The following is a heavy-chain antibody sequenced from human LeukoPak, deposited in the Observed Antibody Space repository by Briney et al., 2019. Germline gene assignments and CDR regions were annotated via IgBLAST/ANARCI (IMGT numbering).Heavy chain of an antibody. CDR1: EFTFNNYA. D-gene: IGHD2-2*01. V-gene: IGHV3-23*01. CDR3: AKGVSPAPSYYFDY. CDR2: ITGSGGDT. J-gene: IGHJ4*02. Sequence: GGSLRLSCAASEFTFNNYAMSWVRQAPGKGLEWVSAITGSGGDTYHADSVKGRFTISRDNSKNTLYLQMNSLRGEDMAVYYCAKGVSPAPSYYFDYWGQGTLVTVSS.